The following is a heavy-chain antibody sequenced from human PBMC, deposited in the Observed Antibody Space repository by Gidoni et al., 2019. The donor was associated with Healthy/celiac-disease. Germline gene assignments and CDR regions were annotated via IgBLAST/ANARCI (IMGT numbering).Heavy chain of an antibody. J-gene: IGHJ4*02. CDR3: TTDDGITVIEIDY. Sequence: EVQLVESGGGLVQPGGSLRLSCAASGFTFSNAWMSWVRLAPGKGLEWVGRIKSKTDGGKTNNAAPVKGRFTISRDDSKNTLYLQMNSLKTEDTAVYYCTTDDGITVIEIDYWGQGTLVTVSS. V-gene: IGHV3-15*01. D-gene: IGHD3-22*01. CDR2: IKSKTDGGKT. CDR1: GFTFSNAW.